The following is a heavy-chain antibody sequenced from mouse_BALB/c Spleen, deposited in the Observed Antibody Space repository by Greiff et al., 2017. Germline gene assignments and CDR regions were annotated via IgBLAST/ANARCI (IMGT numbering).Heavy chain of an antibody. J-gene: IGHJ1*01. CDR3: ARGGYDWYFDV. CDR2: FHPYNDDT. CDR1: GYTFTTYP. Sequence: VKLQESGAELVKPGASVKMSCKAFGYTFTTYPIEWMKQNHGKSLEWIGNFHPYNDDTKYNEKFKGKAKLTVEKSSSTVYLELSRLTSDDSAVYYCARGGYDWYFDVWGAGTTVTVSS. V-gene: IGHV1-47*01. D-gene: IGHD2-2*01.